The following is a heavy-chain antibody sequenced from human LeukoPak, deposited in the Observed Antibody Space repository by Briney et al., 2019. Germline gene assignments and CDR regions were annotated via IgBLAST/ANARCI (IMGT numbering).Heavy chain of an antibody. Sequence: ASVKVSCKASGYTFTGYYMHWVRQASGQGLEWMGWINPNSGGTNYAQKFQGRVTMTRDTSISTAYMELSRLRSDDTAVYYCAILPDVPDYGDDFDYWGQGTLVTVSS. CDR3: AILPDVPDYGDDFDY. D-gene: IGHD4-17*01. CDR2: INPNSGGT. J-gene: IGHJ4*02. CDR1: GYTFTGYY. V-gene: IGHV1-2*02.